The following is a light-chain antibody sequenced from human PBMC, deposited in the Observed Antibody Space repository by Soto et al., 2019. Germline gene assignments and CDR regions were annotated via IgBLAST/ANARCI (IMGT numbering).Light chain of an antibody. V-gene: IGLV2-14*01. CDR3: SSYTINSTLV. Sequence: QSVLTQPASVSGSPGQSITVSCTGTSSDIGVYNYVSWYQQHPGKAPKVMIYDVRNRPSGVSNRFSGSKSGNTASLTISGLQADDEADYYCSSYTINSTLVFGTGTQLTVL. CDR2: DVR. CDR1: SSDIGVYNY. J-gene: IGLJ1*01.